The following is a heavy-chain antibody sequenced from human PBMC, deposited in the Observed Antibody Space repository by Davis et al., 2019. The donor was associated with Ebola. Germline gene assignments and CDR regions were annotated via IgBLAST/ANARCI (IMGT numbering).Heavy chain of an antibody. CDR2: IYPGDSDT. Sequence: KVSCKGSGYSFSSYWIGWVRQMPGKGLEWMGSIYPGDSDTRYSPSFQGQVTISADKSIRSAYLQWSSLKASDTAIYYCARMSYYDSGGHYKSIPDGFDIWGQGTRVTVSS. CDR3: ARMSYYDSGGHYKSIPDGFDI. D-gene: IGHD3-22*01. CDR1: GYSFSSYW. J-gene: IGHJ3*02. V-gene: IGHV5-51*01.